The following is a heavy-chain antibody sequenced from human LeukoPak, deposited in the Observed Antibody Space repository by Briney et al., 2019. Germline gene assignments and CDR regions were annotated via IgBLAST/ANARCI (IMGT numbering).Heavy chain of an antibody. CDR3: VKRGRQGDYAYDS. CDR2: ISTDGGST. V-gene: IGHV3-64D*06. CDR1: GFTFSSYA. Sequence: GGSLRLSCSASGFTFSSYAMHWVRQAPGKGLEYVSSISTDGGSTFYADSVKGRFTISRDNSKNTPYLQMSSLRGEDTAVYYCVKRGRQGDYAYDSWGQGALVTVSS. J-gene: IGHJ4*02. D-gene: IGHD4-17*01.